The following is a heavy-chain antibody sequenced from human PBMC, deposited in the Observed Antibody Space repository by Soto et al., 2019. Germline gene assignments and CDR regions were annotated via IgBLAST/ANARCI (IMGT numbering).Heavy chain of an antibody. CDR3: AADWGYCSSTSCYVWDPQGPPSDV. Sequence: SVKVSFKASGFTFTISAIQWVRQARGQRLEWIGWIVVGSGNTKYTQKFQDRVTITRDMSTSTTYMELSSLRSDDTAVYYWAADWGYCSSTSCYVWDPQGPPSDVWG. CDR2: IVVGSGNT. J-gene: IGHJ6*02. D-gene: IGHD2-2*01. V-gene: IGHV1-58*02. CDR1: GFTFTISA.